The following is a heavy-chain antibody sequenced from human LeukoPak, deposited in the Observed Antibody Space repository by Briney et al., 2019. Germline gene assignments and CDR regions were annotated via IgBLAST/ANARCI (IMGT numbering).Heavy chain of an antibody. CDR3: ARAAARDYYYDSSGYYDY. Sequence: KPSETLSLTCTVSNGSMSSYYWSWLRQPPGKGLEWLGHIYYSGSANFNPALKSRVTISVDTSKNQFSLKLSSVTAADTAVYYCARAAARDYYYDSSGYYDYWGQGTLVTVSS. J-gene: IGHJ4*02. D-gene: IGHD3-22*01. CDR2: IYYSGSA. V-gene: IGHV4-59*01. CDR1: NGSMSSYY.